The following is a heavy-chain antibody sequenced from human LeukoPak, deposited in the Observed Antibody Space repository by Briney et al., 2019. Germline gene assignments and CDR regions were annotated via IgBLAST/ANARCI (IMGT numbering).Heavy chain of an antibody. CDR2: IYYTGST. CDR3: ARDPLGLYYFDY. V-gene: IGHV4-31*03. Sequence: SQTLSLTCTVSCGSISNYYWNWIRQHPGEGLEWIGYIYYTGSTYYNPSLESRVTISVDTSKNQFSLKLSSVAAADSAMYYCARDPLGLYYFDYWGQGTLVTVSS. CDR1: CGSISNYY. J-gene: IGHJ4*02.